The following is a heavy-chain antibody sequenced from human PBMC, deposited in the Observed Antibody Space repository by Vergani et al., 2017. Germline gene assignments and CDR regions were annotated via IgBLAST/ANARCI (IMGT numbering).Heavy chain of an antibody. D-gene: IGHD3-22*01. CDR2: ISGSGGST. CDR3: AKEVPDSSGYYYPLPSYYFDY. CDR1: GFTFSSYA. J-gene: IGHJ4*02. Sequence: EVQLLESGGGLVQPGGSLRLSCAASGFTFSSYAMSWVRQAPGKGLEWVSAISGSGGSTYYADSVKCRFTISRKNSKKTLYLQMNSLRAEDTAVYYCAKEVPDSSGYYYPLPSYYFDYWGQGTLVTVSS. V-gene: IGHV3-23*01.